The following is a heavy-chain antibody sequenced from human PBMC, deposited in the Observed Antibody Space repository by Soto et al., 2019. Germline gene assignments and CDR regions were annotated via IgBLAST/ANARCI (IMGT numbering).Heavy chain of an antibody. CDR1: GFSLSTSGVG. Sequence: QITLKESGPTLVKPTQTLTLTCTFSGFSLSTSGVGVGWIRQPPGKALEWLALIYWDDDKRSSPSLKSRRTITKDTSKDQGVLTITNIDPGDTATYYCAPLRAWFDPWGQGTLVTVSS. CDR3: APLRAWFDP. J-gene: IGHJ5*02. V-gene: IGHV2-5*02. CDR2: IYWDDDK.